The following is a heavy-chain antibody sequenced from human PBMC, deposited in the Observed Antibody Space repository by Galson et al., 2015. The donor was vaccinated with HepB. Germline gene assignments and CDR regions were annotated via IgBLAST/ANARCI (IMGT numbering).Heavy chain of an antibody. CDR3: ARGQTHYDILTGDYYYYGMDV. CDR1: GFTFSSYA. J-gene: IGHJ6*02. CDR2: ISYDGSNK. D-gene: IGHD3-9*01. Sequence: SLRLSCAASGFTFSSYAMHWVRQAPGKGLEWVAIISYDGSNKYYADSVKGRFTVSRDNSKNTLYLQMNSLGPEDTAVYCCARGQTHYDILTGDYYYYGMDVWGQGTTVTVSS. V-gene: IGHV3-30*04.